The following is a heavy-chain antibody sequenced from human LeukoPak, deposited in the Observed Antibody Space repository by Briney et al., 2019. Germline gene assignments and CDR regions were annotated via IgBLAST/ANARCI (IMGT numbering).Heavy chain of an antibody. CDR2: ISAYNGNT. J-gene: IGHJ4*02. CDR1: GYTFTSYG. Sequence: ASVKVSCKASGYTFTSYGISWVRQAPGQGLEWMGWISAYNGNTNYAQKLQGRVTMTTDTSTSTAYTELRSLRSDDTAVYYCARDLDIVATILYYWGQGTLVTVSS. CDR3: ARDLDIVATILYY. D-gene: IGHD5-12*01. V-gene: IGHV1-18*01.